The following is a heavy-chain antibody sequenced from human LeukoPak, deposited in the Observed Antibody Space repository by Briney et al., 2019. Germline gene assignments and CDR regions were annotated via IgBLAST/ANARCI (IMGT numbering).Heavy chain of an antibody. J-gene: IGHJ5*02. V-gene: IGHV7-4-1*02. D-gene: IGHD3-3*01. Sequence: GASVKVSCKASGYSFTTYGMNWVPQAPGQGLEWMGWINTNTGNPTYAQGFTGRFVFSLDTSVSTAYLQISSLKAEDTAVYYCARGAGAYDFWSGYSWFDPWGQGTLVTVSS. CDR3: ARGAGAYDFWSGYSWFDP. CDR1: GYSFTTYG. CDR2: INTNTGNP.